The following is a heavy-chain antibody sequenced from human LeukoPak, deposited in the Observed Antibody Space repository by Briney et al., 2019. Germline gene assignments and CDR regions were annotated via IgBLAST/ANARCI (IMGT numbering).Heavy chain of an antibody. CDR1: GFNFRSYA. Sequence: PGGSLRLSCAASGFNFRSYAMSWVRQAPGMRLEWVSTITGSGGSTFYADSVKGRFTISRDNSRNTLYLQMNSLRAEDTALYYCAKDLGPEYGIGWPNFDYWGQGTLVTVSS. V-gene: IGHV3-23*01. D-gene: IGHD6-19*01. CDR2: ITGSGGST. J-gene: IGHJ4*02. CDR3: AKDLGPEYGIGWPNFDY.